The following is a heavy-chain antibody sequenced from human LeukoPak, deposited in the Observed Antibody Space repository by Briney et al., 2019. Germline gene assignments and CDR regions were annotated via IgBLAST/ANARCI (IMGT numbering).Heavy chain of an antibody. J-gene: IGHJ4*02. CDR3: AKPFSFGPDSSYHAFDS. V-gene: IGHV3-23*01. CDR1: GFTFSSFA. D-gene: IGHD3-22*01. CDR2: IIGNGGSA. Sequence: GGSLRLSCSASGFTFSSFALSWVRQAPGQGLEWVSGIIGNGGSAYYADSVKGRFTISRDNSKNTLYLQMNSLTAEDTAVYYCAKPFSFGPDSSYHAFDSWGQGTLVTVSS.